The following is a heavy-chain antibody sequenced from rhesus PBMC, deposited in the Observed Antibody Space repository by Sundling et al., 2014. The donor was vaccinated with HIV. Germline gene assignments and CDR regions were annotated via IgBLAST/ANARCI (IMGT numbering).Heavy chain of an antibody. Sequence: QVQLVQSGAEVKKPGSSVKVSCKPSGYTFTDYFIHWVRQAPRQGLEWMGWINPYNGHTKYAQKFQGRVTMTRDTSTSTAYMELSSLRSEDTAVYYCAREMDTSTVGDYWGQGVLVTVSS. J-gene: IGHJ4*01. CDR2: INPYNGHT. CDR1: GYTFTDYF. V-gene: IGHV1S2*01. CDR3: AREMDTSTVGDY. D-gene: IGHD5-12*01.